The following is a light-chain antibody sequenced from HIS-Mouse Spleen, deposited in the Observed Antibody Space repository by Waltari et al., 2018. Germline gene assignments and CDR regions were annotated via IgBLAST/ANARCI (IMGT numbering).Light chain of an antibody. CDR3: CSYAGSSTWV. J-gene: IGLJ3*02. CDR1: SSDVGSFNP. Sequence: QSALTQPASVSGSPGQSIPISRPGTSSDVGSFNPVSWYQQHPGQAPKLMIYEGSKLTSGVSNRFSGSKSGNTASLTISGLQAEDEADYYCCSYAGSSTWVFGGGTKLTVL. CDR2: EGS. V-gene: IGLV2-23*01.